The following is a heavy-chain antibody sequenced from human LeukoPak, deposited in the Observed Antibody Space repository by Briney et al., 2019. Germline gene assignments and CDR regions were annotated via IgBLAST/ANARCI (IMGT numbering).Heavy chain of an antibody. CDR2: IYYSGST. CDR1: GGSISSYY. D-gene: IGHD6-19*01. CDR3: ARGPWLAVDY. V-gene: IGHV4-59*01. J-gene: IGHJ4*03. Sequence: PSETLSLTCTVSGGSISSYYWSWIRQPPGKGLEWIGYIYYSGSTNYNPSLKSRVTISVDTSKNQFSLKLSSVTAADTAVYYCARGPWLAVDYWGQGTTVTVSS.